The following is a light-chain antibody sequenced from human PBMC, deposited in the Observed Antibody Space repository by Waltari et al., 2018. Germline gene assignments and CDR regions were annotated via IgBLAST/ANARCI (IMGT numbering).Light chain of an antibody. CDR1: QSLTSY. CDR3: QQRST. V-gene: IGKV3-11*01. Sequence: IVLTQSPATLSLSPGERATLPCRASQSLTSYLAWYQQKPGQAPRLLIYDASNRATGIPARFSGSGSGTDFTLIISSLEPEDFGVYYCQQRSTFGQGTKLEIK. J-gene: IGKJ2*01. CDR2: DAS.